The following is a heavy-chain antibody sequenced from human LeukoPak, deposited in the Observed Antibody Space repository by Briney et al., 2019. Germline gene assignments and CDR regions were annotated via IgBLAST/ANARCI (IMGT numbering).Heavy chain of an antibody. CDR1: GFTFSSYS. Sequence: GGSLRLSCAAPGFTFSSYSMNWVRQAPGKGLEWVSSISSSSSYIYYADSVKGRFTISRDNAKNSLYLQMNSLRAEDTAVYYCAREGDIAAVFDYWGQGTLVTVSS. CDR3: AREGDIAAVFDY. V-gene: IGHV3-21*01. CDR2: ISSSSSYI. J-gene: IGHJ4*02. D-gene: IGHD6-13*01.